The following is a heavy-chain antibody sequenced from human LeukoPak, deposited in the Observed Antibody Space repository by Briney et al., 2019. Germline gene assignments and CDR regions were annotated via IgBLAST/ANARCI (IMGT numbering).Heavy chain of an antibody. D-gene: IGHD3-10*01. CDR3: ARQISDYYYYYIDV. Sequence: SETLSLTCTVSGGSISSSHYYWGWIRQTPGKGREWIGTIYYSGTTYYNPSLESRATISEDTSKNQFSLTLRSVTAADTAVYYCARQISDYYYYYIDVWGKGTTVTVSS. CDR2: IYYSGTT. J-gene: IGHJ6*03. V-gene: IGHV4-39*01. CDR1: GGSISSSHYY.